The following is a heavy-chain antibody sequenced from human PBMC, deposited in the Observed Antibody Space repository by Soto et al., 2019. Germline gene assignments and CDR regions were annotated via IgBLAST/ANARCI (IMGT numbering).Heavy chain of an antibody. CDR1: GYTFTSYY. CDR3: ARVGIVATITGTFDY. D-gene: IGHD5-12*01. CDR2: INPSGGST. Sequence: ASVKVSCKASGYTFTSYYMHWVRQAPGQGLEWMGIINPSGGSTSYAQKFQGRVTMTRDTSTSTVYMELSSLRSEDTAVYYCARVGIVATITGTFDYWGQGTLVTFSS. J-gene: IGHJ4*02. V-gene: IGHV1-46*03.